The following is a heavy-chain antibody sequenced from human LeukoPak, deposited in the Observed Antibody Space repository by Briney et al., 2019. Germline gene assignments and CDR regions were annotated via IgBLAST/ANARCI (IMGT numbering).Heavy chain of an antibody. J-gene: IGHJ3*02. CDR2: IIPIFGTA. CDR1: GYTFTSYG. V-gene: IGHV1-69*13. Sequence: SVKVSCKASGYTFTSYGISWVRQAPGQGLEWMGGIIPIFGTANYAQKFQGRVTITADESTSTAYMELSSLRSEDTAVYYCARVVGFLEWLSWCAFDIWGQGTMVTVSS. CDR3: ARVVGFLEWLSWCAFDI. D-gene: IGHD3-3*01.